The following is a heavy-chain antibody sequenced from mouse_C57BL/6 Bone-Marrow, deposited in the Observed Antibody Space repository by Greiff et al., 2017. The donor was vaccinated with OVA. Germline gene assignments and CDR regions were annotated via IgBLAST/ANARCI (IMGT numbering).Heavy chain of an antibody. Sequence: EVKLMESGGDLVKPGGSLKLSCAASGFTFSSYGMSWVRQTPDKRLEWVATISSGGSYTYYPDSVKGRFTISRDNAKNTLYLQMSSLKSEDTAMYYCAREYYGRAMDYWGQGTSVTVSS. CDR1: GFTFSSYG. D-gene: IGHD1-1*02. J-gene: IGHJ4*01. CDR2: ISSGGSYT. V-gene: IGHV5-6*01. CDR3: AREYYGRAMDY.